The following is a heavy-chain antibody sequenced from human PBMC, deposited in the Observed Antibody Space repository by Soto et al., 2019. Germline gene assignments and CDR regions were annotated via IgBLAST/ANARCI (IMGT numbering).Heavy chain of an antibody. CDR3: ARGGDGYLLIYYGMDV. CDR2: IYYSGST. Sequence: PSETLSLTCTVSGGSISSGGYYWSWIRQDPGKGLEWIGYIYYSGSTYYNPSLKSRVTISVDTSKNQFSLKLSSVTAADTAVYYCARGGDGYLLIYYGMDVWGQGTTVTVS. V-gene: IGHV4-31*03. CDR1: GGSISSGGYY. J-gene: IGHJ6*02. D-gene: IGHD5-12*01.